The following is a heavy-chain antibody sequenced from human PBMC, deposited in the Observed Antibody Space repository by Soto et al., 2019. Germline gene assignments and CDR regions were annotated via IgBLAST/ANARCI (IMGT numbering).Heavy chain of an antibody. J-gene: IGHJ4*02. Sequence: EVKLLESGGGLVQPGGSLRLSCAASGFTFSSYAMSWVRQAPGKGLEWVSAISGSGGSTYYADSVKGRFTISRDNSKNTLYLQMNSLRAEDTAVYYCAKDREYYYDSSGYYWDYWGQGTLVTVSS. CDR3: AKDREYYYDSSGYYWDY. CDR1: GFTFSSYA. D-gene: IGHD3-22*01. V-gene: IGHV3-23*01. CDR2: ISGSGGST.